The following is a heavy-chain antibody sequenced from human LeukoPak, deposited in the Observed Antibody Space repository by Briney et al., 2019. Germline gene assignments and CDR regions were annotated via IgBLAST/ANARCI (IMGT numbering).Heavy chain of an antibody. CDR2: IWYDGSSK. Sequence: GGSLRLSCAASGFTFSNYAVHWVRQAPGKGLEWVAVIWYDGSSKYYADSVKGRFTISRDNSKNTLYLRMNSLRAEDTAVYYCARDFVRRVVPAASGGMDVWGQGTTVTVSS. J-gene: IGHJ6*02. CDR1: GFTFSNYA. CDR3: ARDFVRRVVPAASGGMDV. D-gene: IGHD2-2*01. V-gene: IGHV3-33*01.